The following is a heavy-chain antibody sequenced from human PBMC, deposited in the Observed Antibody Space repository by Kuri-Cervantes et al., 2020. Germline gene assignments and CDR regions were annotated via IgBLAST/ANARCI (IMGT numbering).Heavy chain of an antibody. CDR1: GFTFSSYA. CDR3: ARTSAAADYYYYYYGMDV. CDR2: ISASGVNT. V-gene: IGHV3-23*01. J-gene: IGHJ6*02. Sequence: LSLTCAASGFTFSSYAMSWVRQAPGKGLEWVSGISASGVNTYYADSVKGRFTISRDNSKNTLYLQMNSLRAEDTAVYYCARTSAAADYYYYYYGMDVWGQGTTVTVSS. D-gene: IGHD6-13*01.